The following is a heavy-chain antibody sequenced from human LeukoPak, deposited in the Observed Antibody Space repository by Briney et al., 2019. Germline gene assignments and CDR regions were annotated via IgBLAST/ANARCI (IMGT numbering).Heavy chain of an antibody. CDR3: AKDLGKVIAAAGTSGFDS. CDR2: INWDGGST. CDR1: GFNFDDYT. Sequence: GGSLRLSCAASGFNFDDYTMHWVRQIPGKSLEWVSLINWDGGSTFYADSVKGRFTISRDTRKNFLYLQMISLRTEDTALYHCAKDLGKVIAAAGTSGFDSWGRGTLVTVSS. D-gene: IGHD6-13*01. J-gene: IGHJ4*01. V-gene: IGHV3-43*01.